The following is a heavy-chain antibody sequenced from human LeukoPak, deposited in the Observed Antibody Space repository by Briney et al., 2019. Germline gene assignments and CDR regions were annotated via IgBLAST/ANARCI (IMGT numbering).Heavy chain of an antibody. V-gene: IGHV3-23*01. CDR3: AKGSGYDTDFDY. D-gene: IGHD3-9*01. CDR1: GLTFSTYV. Sequence: GGSLRLSCAASGLTFSTYVMSWVRQAPGKGVEWVSGISGSGDNTYSADSVKGRFTASRDNSKNTLYLQMNSLRAEDTAIYYCAKGSGYDTDFDYWGQGTLVTVSS. CDR2: ISGSGDNT. J-gene: IGHJ4*02.